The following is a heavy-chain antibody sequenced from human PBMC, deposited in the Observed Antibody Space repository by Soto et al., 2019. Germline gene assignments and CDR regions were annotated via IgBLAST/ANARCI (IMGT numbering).Heavy chain of an antibody. J-gene: IGHJ6*02. CDR3: AKDPNLCSSTSCYFYYYYGMDV. Sequence: GGSLRLSCAASGFTFSSYGMHWVRQAPGKGLEWVAVISYDGSNKYYADSVKGRFTISRDNSKNTLYLQMNSLRAEDTAVYYCAKDPNLCSSTSCYFYYYYGMDVWGQGTTVTVSS. V-gene: IGHV3-30*18. CDR2: ISYDGSNK. CDR1: GFTFSSYG. D-gene: IGHD2-2*01.